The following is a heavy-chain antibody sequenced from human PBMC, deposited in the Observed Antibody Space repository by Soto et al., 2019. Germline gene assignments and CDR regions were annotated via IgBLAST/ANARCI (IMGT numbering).Heavy chain of an antibody. CDR1: AGSNSSGDYY. J-gene: IGHJ5*02. Sequence: QVQLQESGPGLVKPSQTLSLTCTVSAGSNSSGDYYWSWIRQHPGKGLEWIGYIYYSGSTYYNPSLKSRVTISVDTSKNQFSLKLSSVTAADTAVYYCARWWSGSRQGFDPWGQGTLVTVSS. D-gene: IGHD3-3*01. CDR2: IYYSGST. V-gene: IGHV4-31*03. CDR3: ARWWSGSRQGFDP.